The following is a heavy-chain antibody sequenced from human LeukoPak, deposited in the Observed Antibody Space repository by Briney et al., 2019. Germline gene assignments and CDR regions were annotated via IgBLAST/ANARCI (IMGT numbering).Heavy chain of an antibody. CDR2: INRNGGRV. Sequence: PGGSLRLSCAASGFTFTSYGMNWVRQAPGKGLEYVSVINRNGGRVDYADSVKGRFTISRDNAKNSLYLQMNSLRAEDTAVYYFAITLKGLRRRIGENTTFEYYYYMDVWGKGTTVTISS. D-gene: IGHD1-26*01. J-gene: IGHJ6*03. CDR1: GFTFTSYG. CDR3: AITLKGLRRRIGENTTFEYYYYMDV. V-gene: IGHV3-20*04.